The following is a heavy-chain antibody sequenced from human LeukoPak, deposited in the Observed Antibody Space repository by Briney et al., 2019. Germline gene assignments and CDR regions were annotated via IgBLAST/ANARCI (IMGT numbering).Heavy chain of an antibody. CDR1: GFTFSSYA. CDR3: AQDLATPPSYFDY. Sequence: GGSLRLSCAASGFTFSSYAMSWVRQAPGKGLEWVSAISGSGGSTYYADSVKGRFTISRDNFKNTLYLQKKRRRAEDTAVYYCAQDLATPPSYFDYWGQGTLVTVSS. J-gene: IGHJ4*02. V-gene: IGHV3-23*01. CDR2: ISGSGGST.